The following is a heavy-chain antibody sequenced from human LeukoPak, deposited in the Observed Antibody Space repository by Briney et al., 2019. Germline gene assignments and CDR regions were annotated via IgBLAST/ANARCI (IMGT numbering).Heavy chain of an antibody. V-gene: IGHV4-30-2*01. CDR1: GGSISSGGYS. CDR3: ARAWDGDWFDP. Sequence: SETLSLTCAVSGGSISSGGYSWSWIRQPPGKGLEWIGYIYHSGSTYYNPSLKSRVTISVDRSKNQFSLKLSSVTAADTAVYYCARAWDGDWFDPWGQGTLVTVSS. J-gene: IGHJ5*02. D-gene: IGHD1-26*01. CDR2: IYHSGST.